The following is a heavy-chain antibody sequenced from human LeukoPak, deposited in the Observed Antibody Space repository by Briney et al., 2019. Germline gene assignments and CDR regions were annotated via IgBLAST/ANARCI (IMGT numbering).Heavy chain of an antibody. CDR2: INPQSGDT. D-gene: IGHD2-2*01. V-gene: IGHV1-2*02. Sequence: ASVKVSCKASGYTFTSYGISWVRQAPGQGLDWMGWINPQSGDTKFAQKFQGRVTMTRDTSISTAYMEVTSLRSDDTAVYYCARDGDYLLLSARYYMDVWGKGTTLTISS. CDR3: ARDGDYLLLSARYYMDV. CDR1: GYTFTSYG. J-gene: IGHJ6*03.